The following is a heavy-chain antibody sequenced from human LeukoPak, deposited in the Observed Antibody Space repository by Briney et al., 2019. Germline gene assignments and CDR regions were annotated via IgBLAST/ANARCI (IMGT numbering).Heavy chain of an antibody. CDR3: ASGEQTTYAFDI. Sequence: SETLSLTCAVYGGSFSGYYWSWIRQPPGKGLEWIGEINHSGSTNYNPSLKSRVTISVDTSKNQFSLKLSSVTAADTAVYYCASGEQTTYAFDIWGQGTMVTVSS. CDR1: GGSFSGYY. J-gene: IGHJ3*02. V-gene: IGHV4-34*01. D-gene: IGHD1-1*01. CDR2: INHSGST.